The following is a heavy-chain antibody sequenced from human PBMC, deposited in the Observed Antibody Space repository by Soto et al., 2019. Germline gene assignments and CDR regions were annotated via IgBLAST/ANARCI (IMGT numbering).Heavy chain of an antibody. D-gene: IGHD4-17*01. V-gene: IGHV3-23*01. CDR2: VTDDGLRT. Sequence: EVRLLESGGDLVKPGGSLRLSCAAAGFTFRTYAMAWVRQAPRKGLEWVSTVTDDGLRTYYADSVRGRFTIPRDNAKNPLYLQMNRLRAEDTALYYCAKDTNGDYGYWGQGTLVTVSS. CDR3: AKDTNGDYGY. CDR1: GFTFRTYA. J-gene: IGHJ4*02.